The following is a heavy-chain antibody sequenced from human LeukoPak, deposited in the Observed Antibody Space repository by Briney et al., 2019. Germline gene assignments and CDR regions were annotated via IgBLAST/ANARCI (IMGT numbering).Heavy chain of an antibody. D-gene: IGHD6-19*01. CDR3: AKDHSSSGWYGYFQH. V-gene: IGHV3-9*01. CDR2: ISWNSGSI. J-gene: IGHJ1*01. Sequence: GGSLRLSCAASGFTFGDYAMHWVRQAPGKGLEWVSGISWNSGSIGYADSVKGRFTISRDNAKNSLYLQMNSLRAEDTALYYCAKDHSSSGWYGYFQHWGQGTLVTVSS. CDR1: GFTFGDYA.